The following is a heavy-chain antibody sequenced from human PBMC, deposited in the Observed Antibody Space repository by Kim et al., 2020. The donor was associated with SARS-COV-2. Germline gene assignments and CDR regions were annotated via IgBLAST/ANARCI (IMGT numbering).Heavy chain of an antibody. V-gene: IGHV5-10-1*01. CDR3: ARGEFSAGEWVTIFGRNLDY. CDR2: IDPSDSYT. CDR1: GYSFTSYW. D-gene: IGHD3-3*01. J-gene: IGHJ4*02. Sequence: GESLKISCKGSGYSFTSYWISWVRQMPGKGLEWMGRIDPSDSYTNYSPSFQGHVTISADKSISTAYLQWSSLKASDTAMYYCARGEFSAGEWVTIFGRNLDYWGQGTLVTVSS.